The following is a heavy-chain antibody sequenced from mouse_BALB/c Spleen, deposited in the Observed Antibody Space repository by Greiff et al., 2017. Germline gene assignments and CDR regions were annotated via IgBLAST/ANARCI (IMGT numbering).Heavy chain of an antibody. CDR3: ARWGYYVPHFMDY. CDR1: GYSITSDYA. CDR2: ISYSGST. D-gene: IGHD2-3*01. V-gene: IGHV3-2*02. Sequence: EVKLQESGPGLVKPSQSLSLTCTVTGYSITSDYAWNWIRQFPGNKPEWMGYISYSGSTSYNPSLKSRISITRDTSKNQFFLQLNSVTTEDTATYYCARWGYYVPHFMDYWGQGTSVTVSS. J-gene: IGHJ4*01.